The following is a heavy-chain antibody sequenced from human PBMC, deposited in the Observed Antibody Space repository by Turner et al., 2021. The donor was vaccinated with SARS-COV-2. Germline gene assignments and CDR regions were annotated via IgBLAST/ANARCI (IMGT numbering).Heavy chain of an antibody. CDR3: SRENGAYGDYARWFDP. CDR1: GVTFSIYS. J-gene: IGHJ5*02. CDR2: ISSSSRTR. Sequence: EVQVVASGGGLVPPGWSLRLSAAAAGVTFSIYSRNWVRPAPGKGVEWVSYISSSSRTRCYADYVKGRFTISRDNAKNSMYLQKNSLRAEETAVYYGSRENGAYGDYARWFDPWGQGTLVTVSS. V-gene: IGHV3-48*01. D-gene: IGHD4-17*01.